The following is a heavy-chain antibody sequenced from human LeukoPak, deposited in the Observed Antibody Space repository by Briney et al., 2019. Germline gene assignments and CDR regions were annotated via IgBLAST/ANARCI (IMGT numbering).Heavy chain of an antibody. CDR1: VGSINGYY. Sequence: SETLSLTCTVSVGSINGYYWSWIRQPAGKGLEWIGHIYTGGTTNYNPSLKSRVTMSVDTSKNQLSLRLKSVTAADTAVYYCARVTVVTTTGEDYFDYWGQGTLVTVSP. CDR2: IYTGGTT. V-gene: IGHV4-4*07. CDR3: ARVTVVTTTGEDYFDY. D-gene: IGHD3-22*01. J-gene: IGHJ4*02.